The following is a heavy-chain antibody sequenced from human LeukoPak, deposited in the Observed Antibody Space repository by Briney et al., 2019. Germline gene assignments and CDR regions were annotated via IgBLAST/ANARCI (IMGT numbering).Heavy chain of an antibody. D-gene: IGHD3-3*01. CDR1: GGSISSSRYY. V-gene: IGHV4-39*02. J-gene: IGHJ4*02. CDR3: ARDPLFGVSDFDY. Sequence: SETLSLTCTVSGGSISSSRYYWGWIRQPPGKGLEWIGSIYYSGSTYYNPSLKSRVTISVDTSKNQFSLKLSSVTAADTAVYYCARDPLFGVSDFDYWGQGTLVTVSS. CDR2: IYYSGST.